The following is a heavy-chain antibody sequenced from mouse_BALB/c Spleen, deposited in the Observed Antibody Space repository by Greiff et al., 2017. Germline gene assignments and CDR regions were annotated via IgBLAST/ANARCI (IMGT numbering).Heavy chain of an antibody. V-gene: IGHV7-3*02. CDR3: SRDMVYGNHGYAMDY. CDR2: IRNKANGYTT. Sequence: EVHLVESGGGLVQPGGSLRLSCATSGFTFTAYYMSWVRQPPGKAFEWLGFIRNKANGYTTEYSASVKGRFTISRDNSQSILYLHLNTLRAEDSATDYCSRDMVYGNHGYAMDYWGQGTSVTVSS. J-gene: IGHJ4*01. CDR1: GFTFTAYY. D-gene: IGHD2-10*02.